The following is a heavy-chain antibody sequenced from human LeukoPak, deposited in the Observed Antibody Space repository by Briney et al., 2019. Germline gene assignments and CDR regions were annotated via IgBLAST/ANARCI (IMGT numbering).Heavy chain of an antibody. V-gene: IGHV4-31*03. CDR3: AGGYGGYDN. D-gene: IGHD5-12*01. Sequence: SETLSLTCTVSGGSINGDAYYWSWLRQHPGKGLEWIGYIYYSGSTYYNPSLKSRLTISIDTSKNQFSLKLNSVTAADTAVYYCAGGYGGYDNWGQGTLVTVSS. J-gene: IGHJ4*02. CDR1: GGSINGDAYY. CDR2: IYYSGST.